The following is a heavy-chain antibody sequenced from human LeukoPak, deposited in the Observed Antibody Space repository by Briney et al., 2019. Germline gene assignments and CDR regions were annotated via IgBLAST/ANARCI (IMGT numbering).Heavy chain of an antibody. J-gene: IGHJ3*02. D-gene: IGHD3-3*01. CDR2: INHSGST. CDR3: ARDARFGDFWSGYYNAFDI. V-gene: IGHV4-34*01. Sequence: SETLSLTCAVYGGSFSGYYWSWIRQPPGKGLEWIGEINHSGSTNYNPSLKSRVTISVDTSKNQFSLKLSSVTAADTAVYYCARDARFGDFWSGYYNAFDIWGQGTMVTVSS. CDR1: GGSFSGYY.